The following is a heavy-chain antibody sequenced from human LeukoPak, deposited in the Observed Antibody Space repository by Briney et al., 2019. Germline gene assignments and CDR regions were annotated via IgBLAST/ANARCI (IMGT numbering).Heavy chain of an antibody. CDR3: ARVIAARRGGFEY. D-gene: IGHD6-6*01. Sequence: PSETLSLTCTVSGYSISSGYYWGWIRQPPGKGLGWIGSIYHSGMSFYNPSLKSRVTISVDTSKNQFSLKLSSVTAADTAVYYCARVIAARRGGFEYWGQGTLVTVSS. CDR2: IYHSGMS. CDR1: GYSISSGYY. V-gene: IGHV4-38-2*02. J-gene: IGHJ4*02.